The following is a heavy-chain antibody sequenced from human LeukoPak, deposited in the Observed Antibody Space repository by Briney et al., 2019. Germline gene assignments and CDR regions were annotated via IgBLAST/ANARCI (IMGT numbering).Heavy chain of an antibody. CDR2: ISGSGGST. Sequence: GGSLRLSCAASGFTFSSYGMSWVRQAPGKGLEWVSAISGSGGSTYYADSVKGRFTISRDNSKNTLYLQMNSLRAEDTAVYYCAKDRRQQLVPGWFDPWGQGTLVTVSS. V-gene: IGHV3-23*01. J-gene: IGHJ5*02. D-gene: IGHD6-13*01. CDR3: AKDRRQQLVPGWFDP. CDR1: GFTFSSYG.